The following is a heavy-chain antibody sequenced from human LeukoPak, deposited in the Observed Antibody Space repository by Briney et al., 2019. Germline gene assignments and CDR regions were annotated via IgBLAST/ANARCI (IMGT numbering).Heavy chain of an antibody. J-gene: IGHJ3*02. CDR1: GGSISSYY. CDR2: LYYSGST. D-gene: IGHD2-15*01. CDR3: RIIGHIEVFRGVFVI. V-gene: IGHV4-59*01. Sequence: SETLSLTCTVSGGSISSYYWSWIRQPPGKGLEWIGFLYYSGSTNYSPSLKSRVTMSVDASKKQFSLKLNSVTAADTAVYYCRIIGHIEVFRGVFVIGGQGKMVPV.